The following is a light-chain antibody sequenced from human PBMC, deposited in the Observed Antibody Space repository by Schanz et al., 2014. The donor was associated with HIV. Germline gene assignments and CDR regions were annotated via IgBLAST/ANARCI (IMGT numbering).Light chain of an antibody. CDR2: DNN. Sequence: QSVLTQPPSVSAAPGQKVTISCSGSSSNIGNNFVSWYQQLPGTAPKLLIYDNNKRPSGIPDRFTGSKTGTTATLGITGLQAGDEAEYYCGTWDSSLGAAGVFGTGTKLTVL. CDR3: GTWDSSLGAAGV. J-gene: IGLJ1*01. CDR1: SSNIGNNF. V-gene: IGLV1-51*01.